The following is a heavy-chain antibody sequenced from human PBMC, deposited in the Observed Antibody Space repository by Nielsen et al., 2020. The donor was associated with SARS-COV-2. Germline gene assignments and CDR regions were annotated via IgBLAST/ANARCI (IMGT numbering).Heavy chain of an antibody. CDR3: AREPDVRYSSGWYYYYYYMDV. D-gene: IGHD6-19*01. CDR2: ISYEGSQQ. J-gene: IGHJ6*03. CDR1: GFSFNNYG. V-gene: IGHV3-30*03. Sequence: GGSLRLSCAASGFSFNNYGMHWVRQAPGKGLEWVAYISYEGSQQYYADSVKGRFTISRDFSKSTLYLQMNSLRAEDTAVYYCAREPDVRYSSGWYYYYYYMDVWGKGTTVTVSS.